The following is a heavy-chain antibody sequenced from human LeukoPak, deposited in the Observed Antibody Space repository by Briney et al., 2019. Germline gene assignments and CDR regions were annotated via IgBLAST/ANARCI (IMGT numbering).Heavy chain of an antibody. Sequence: PSETLSLTCAVSGYFVSAGYYWGWIRHSPGKGLEWIGSISHRGTTYHNPSLKGRVIMSLDTSMNQFSLSLASVTAADTATYYCTRERSGTIVDDWGQGTLVTVSS. CDR1: GYFVSAGYY. D-gene: IGHD1-1*01. V-gene: IGHV4-38-2*02. CDR3: TRERSGTIVDD. CDR2: ISHRGTT. J-gene: IGHJ4*02.